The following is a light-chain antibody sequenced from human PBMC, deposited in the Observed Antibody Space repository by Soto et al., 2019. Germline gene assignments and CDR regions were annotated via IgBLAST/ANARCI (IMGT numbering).Light chain of an antibody. CDR2: EVD. CDR3: TSYAGNSNYV. V-gene: IGLV2-8*01. Sequence: QSVLTQPPSASGSAGQSVTISCTGPTNDVGGFNYVSWYQQHPGRVPKLIIYEVDKRPSGVPDRFSGSKSGNTASLTVSGLQADDEADYYCTSYAGNSNYVFGTGTQLTVL. J-gene: IGLJ1*01. CDR1: TNDVGGFNY.